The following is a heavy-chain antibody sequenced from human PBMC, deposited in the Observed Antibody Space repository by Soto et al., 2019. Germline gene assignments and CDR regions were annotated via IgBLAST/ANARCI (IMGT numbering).Heavy chain of an antibody. CDR1: GFTFSSYS. CDR3: ARSYDFWSGYYTVWFDP. J-gene: IGHJ5*02. V-gene: IGHV3-21*01. Sequence: GGSLRLSCAASGFTFSSYSMNWVRQAPGKGLEWVSSISSSSSYIYYADSVKGRFTISRDNAKNSLYLQMNSLRAEDTAVYYCARSYDFWSGYYTVWFDPWGQGTLVTVS. D-gene: IGHD3-3*01. CDR2: ISSSSSYI.